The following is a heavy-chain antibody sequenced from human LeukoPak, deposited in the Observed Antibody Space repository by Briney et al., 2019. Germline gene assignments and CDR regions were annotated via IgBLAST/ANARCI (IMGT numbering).Heavy chain of an antibody. J-gene: IGHJ4*02. CDR1: GFTFSTSG. CDR3: VKVDT. CDR2: IRNDGNKK. D-gene: IGHD5-18*01. Sequence: GGSLRLSCVASGFTFSTSGIHWVRQSPGKGLDWVAFIRNDGNKKNYAESVKGRFTISRDNSKNTLYLQMDSLSAEDTAVYYCVKVDTWGQGTLVTVSS. V-gene: IGHV3-30*02.